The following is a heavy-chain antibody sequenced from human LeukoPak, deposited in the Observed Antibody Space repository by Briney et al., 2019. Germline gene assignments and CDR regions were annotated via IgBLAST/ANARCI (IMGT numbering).Heavy chain of an antibody. CDR3: ARDRSYDILTGNYKRSGFDY. D-gene: IGHD3-9*01. CDR2: ISCDGNNK. V-gene: IGHV3-30-3*01. CDR1: GFSLSSYA. Sequence: PGGSLRLSCAASGFSLSSYAMHWVRQAPGKGLEWVAFISCDGNNKYYADSVKGRFTISRDNSKNTLYLQMNSLRVEDTAVYYCARDRSYDILTGNYKRSGFDYWGQGTLVTVSS. J-gene: IGHJ4*02.